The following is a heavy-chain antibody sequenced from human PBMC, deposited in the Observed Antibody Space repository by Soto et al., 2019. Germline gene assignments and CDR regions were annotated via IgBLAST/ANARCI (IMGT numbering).Heavy chain of an antibody. V-gene: IGHV3-23*01. CDR3: VAGYNFDY. CDR1: GFTFSSYA. Sequence: SLRLSCAASGFTFSSYAMSWVRQAPGKGLEWVSAIIGSGGSTYYADSVKGRFTISRDNSKNTLYLQMNSLRAEDTAVYYCVAGYNFDYWGQGTLVTVSS. J-gene: IGHJ4*02. CDR2: IIGSGGST. D-gene: IGHD5-18*01.